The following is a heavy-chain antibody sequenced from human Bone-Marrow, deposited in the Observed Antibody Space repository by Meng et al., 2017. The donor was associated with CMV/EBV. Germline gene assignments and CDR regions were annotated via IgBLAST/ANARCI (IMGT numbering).Heavy chain of an antibody. Sequence: SGFAFSDYYMSWIRHAPGKGLEWVSYMSRSGSTIWYADSVQGRFTISRDNAKNSLYLQMNSLSAEDTAVYYCARTPPAAIGWYFDLWGRGTLVTVSS. CDR2: MSRSGSTI. J-gene: IGHJ2*01. V-gene: IGHV3-11*01. D-gene: IGHD2-2*01. CDR3: ARTPPAAIGWYFDL. CDR1: GFAFSDYY.